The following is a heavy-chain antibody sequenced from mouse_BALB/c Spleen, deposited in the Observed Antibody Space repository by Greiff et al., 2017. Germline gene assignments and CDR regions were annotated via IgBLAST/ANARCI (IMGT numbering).Heavy chain of an antibody. CDR1: GFTFSSYA. J-gene: IGHJ4*01. CDR2: ISSGGSYT. V-gene: IGHV5-9-4*01. D-gene: IGHD1-1*01. CDR3: ARDYGGYAMDY. Sequence: DVMLVESGGGLVKPGGSLKLSCAASGFTFSSYAMSWVRQSPEKRLEWVAEISSGGSYTYYPDTVTGRFTISRDNAKNTLYLEMSSLRSEDTAMYYCARDYGGYAMDYWGQGTSVTVSS.